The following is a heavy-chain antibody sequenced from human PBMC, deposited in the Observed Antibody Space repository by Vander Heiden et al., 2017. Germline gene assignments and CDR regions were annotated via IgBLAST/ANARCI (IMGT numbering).Heavy chain of an antibody. J-gene: IGHJ4*02. CDR1: GFSFSASA. V-gene: IGHV3-73*01. CDR3: IAYYYESSGYYVAY. CDR2: IRSKPNSYAT. D-gene: IGHD3-22*01. Sequence: EVQLVASGGGLVQPGGSLKLSCVASGFSFSASAMHWGRQTSGKGLEWVGRIRSKPNSYATEYVASVKGRFTFSRDDSKNTAYLQMNSLKTEDTAVYYCIAYYYESSGYYVAYWGQGSLVTVSS.